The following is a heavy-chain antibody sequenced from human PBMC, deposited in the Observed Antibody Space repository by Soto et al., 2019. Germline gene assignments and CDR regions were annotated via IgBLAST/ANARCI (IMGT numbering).Heavy chain of an antibody. Sequence: GGSLRLSCAASGFTFSSYAMNWVRQAPGKGLEWVSVISGSDGSTYYADSVKGRFTISRDNSKNTLNLQMNSLRAEDTAVYYCARRSSSWYSDYWRRGTLVTVSS. CDR1: GFTFSSYA. CDR2: ISGSDGST. J-gene: IGHJ4*01. CDR3: ARRSSSWYSDY. D-gene: IGHD6-13*01. V-gene: IGHV3-23*01.